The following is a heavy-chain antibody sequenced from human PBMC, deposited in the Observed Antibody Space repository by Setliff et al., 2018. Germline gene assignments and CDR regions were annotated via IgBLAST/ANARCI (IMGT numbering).Heavy chain of an antibody. J-gene: IGHJ3*02. CDR3: ARLRIALRRDDAFDI. CDR1: GYSFTSYW. CDR2: IYPGDSDT. D-gene: IGHD6-13*01. V-gene: IGHV5-51*01. Sequence: PGESLKISCKGSGYSFTSYWIGWVRQMPGKGLEWMGIIYPGDSDTRYSPSFQGQVTISADKSISTAYLQWSSLKASDTAMYYCARLRIALRRDDAFDIWGQGTMLTVSS.